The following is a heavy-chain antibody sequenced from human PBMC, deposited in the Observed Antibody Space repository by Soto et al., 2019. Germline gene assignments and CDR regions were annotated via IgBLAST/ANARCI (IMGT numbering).Heavy chain of an antibody. V-gene: IGHV4-59*01. CDR2: IYYSGST. Sequence: SETLSLTCTVSGGSISSYYWSWIRQPPGKGLEWIGYIYYSGSTNYNPSLKSRVTISVDTSKNQFSLKLSSVTAADTAVYYCARGEYYYGSGIQFYYYYGMDVWGQGTTVTVSS. CDR1: GGSISSYY. CDR3: ARGEYYYGSGIQFYYYYGMDV. J-gene: IGHJ6*02. D-gene: IGHD3-10*01.